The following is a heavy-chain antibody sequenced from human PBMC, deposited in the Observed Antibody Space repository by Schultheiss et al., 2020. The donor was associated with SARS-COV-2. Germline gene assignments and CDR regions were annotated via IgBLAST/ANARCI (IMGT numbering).Heavy chain of an antibody. Sequence: SETLSLTCTASGGSIGSYYWRWIRQPPGKGLEWIGYIYYSGSTNYNPSLKSRFTISVDTSKNQFSLKLSSVPAADTSGYYCAMGFDPWGQGTLVTVSS. CDR3: AMGFDP. J-gene: IGHJ5*02. CDR2: IYYSGST. CDR1: GGSIGSYY. V-gene: IGHV4-59*08. D-gene: IGHD3-10*01.